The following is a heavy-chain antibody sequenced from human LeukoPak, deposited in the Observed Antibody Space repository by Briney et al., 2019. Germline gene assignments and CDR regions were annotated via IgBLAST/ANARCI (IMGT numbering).Heavy chain of an antibody. CDR1: GDSISSSSYY. D-gene: IGHD4-11*01. CDR3: ARNISTVANGARYNWFDP. V-gene: IGHV4-39*01. J-gene: IGHJ5*02. CDR2: IYYSGST. Sequence: SETLSLTCTVSGDSISSSSYYWDWIRQSPGKGLEWIGTIYYSGSTDYNPSLKSRVTMSVETSKNQFSLKLSSVTAADTAVYYCARNISTVANGARYNWFDPWGQGTLVTVSS.